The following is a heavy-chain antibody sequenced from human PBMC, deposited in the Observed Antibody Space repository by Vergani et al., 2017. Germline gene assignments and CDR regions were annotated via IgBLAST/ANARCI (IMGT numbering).Heavy chain of an antibody. D-gene: IGHD6-25*01. Sequence: QLQLQESGPGLVKPSETLSLTCTVSGGSISSSSYYWGWIRQPPGKGLEWIGSIYYSGSTYYNPSLKSRVTISVDTSKNQFSLKLSSVTAADTAVYYCARGAAEGYFDYWGQGTLVTVSS. CDR3: ARGAAEGYFDY. J-gene: IGHJ4*02. CDR1: GGSISSSSYY. CDR2: IYYSGST. V-gene: IGHV4-39*07.